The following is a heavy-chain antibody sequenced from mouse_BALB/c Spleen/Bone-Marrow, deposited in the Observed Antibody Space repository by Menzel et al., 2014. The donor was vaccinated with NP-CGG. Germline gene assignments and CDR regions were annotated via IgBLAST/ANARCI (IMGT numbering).Heavy chain of an antibody. V-gene: IGHV1-14*01. D-gene: IGHD1-1*01. CDR3: ARRPSFYGSSYGAMDY. Sequence: EVQLQQSGPELVKPGASVKMSCKASGYTFTNYVMHWVKQKPGQGLEWIGYINPYNDGTKYNEKFKGKATLTSDKSPGTAYMELSSLTSEDSAVYYCARRPSFYGSSYGAMDYWGQGTSVTVSS. J-gene: IGHJ4*01. CDR2: INPYNDGT. CDR1: GYTFTNYV.